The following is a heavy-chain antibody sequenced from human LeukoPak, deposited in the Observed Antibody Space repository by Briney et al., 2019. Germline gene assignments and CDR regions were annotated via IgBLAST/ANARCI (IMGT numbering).Heavy chain of an antibody. Sequence: ASVKVSCKASGYTFTTYAIHWVRQAPGQGLEWMGWINTNTGNPTYAQGFTGRFVFSLDTSVSTAYLQINSLKAEDTAVYYCARDIGYCSSANCYRTDFWGQGTLVTVSS. D-gene: IGHD2-2*01. J-gene: IGHJ4*02. CDR2: INTNTGNP. CDR1: GYTFTTYA. V-gene: IGHV7-4-1*02. CDR3: ARDIGYCSSANCYRTDF.